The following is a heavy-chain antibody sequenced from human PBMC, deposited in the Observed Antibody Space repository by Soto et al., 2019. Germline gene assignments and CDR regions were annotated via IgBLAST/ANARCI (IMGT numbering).Heavy chain of an antibody. CDR1: GYTYTSYG. D-gene: IGHD3-3*01. V-gene: IGHV1-3*01. J-gene: IGHJ4*02. CDR3: ARGVDRFDY. Sequence: ASVKVSCKAFGYTYTSYGISWVRQAPGQRLEWMGWINAGNGNTKYSQKFQGRVTITRDTSASTAYMELSSLRSEDTAVYYCARGVDRFDYWSQGTLVTVSS. CDR2: INAGNGNT.